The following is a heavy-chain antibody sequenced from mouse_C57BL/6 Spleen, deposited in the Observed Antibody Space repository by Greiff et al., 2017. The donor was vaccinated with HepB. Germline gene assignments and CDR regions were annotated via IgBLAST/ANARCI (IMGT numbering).Heavy chain of an antibody. CDR2: ISSGGDYI. V-gene: IGHV5-9-1*02. CDR3: TRSPGYGNYPYYFDY. CDR1: GFTFSSYA. J-gene: IGHJ2*01. D-gene: IGHD2-1*01. Sequence: XVKLVESGEGLVKPGGSLKLSCAASGFTFSSYAMSWVRQTPEKRLEWVAYISSGGDYIYYADTVKGRFTISRDNARNTLYLQMSSLKSEDTAMYYCTRSPGYGNYPYYFDYWGQGTTLTVSS.